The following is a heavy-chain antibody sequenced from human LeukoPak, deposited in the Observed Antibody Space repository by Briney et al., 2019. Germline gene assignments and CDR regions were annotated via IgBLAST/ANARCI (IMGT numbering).Heavy chain of an antibody. J-gene: IGHJ4*02. Sequence: SETLSLTCSVSGGSISSYYWSWIRQPPGKGLEWIGEINHSGSTNYNPSLKSRVTISVDTSKNQFSLKLSSVTAADTAVYYCARRYSSGWGPFDYWGQGTLVTVSS. V-gene: IGHV4-34*01. CDR3: ARRYSSGWGPFDY. D-gene: IGHD6-19*01. CDR2: INHSGST. CDR1: GGSISSYY.